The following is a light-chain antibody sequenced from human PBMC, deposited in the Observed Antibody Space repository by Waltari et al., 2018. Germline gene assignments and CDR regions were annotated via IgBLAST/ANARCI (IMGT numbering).Light chain of an antibody. CDR2: KAS. V-gene: IGKV1-5*03. CDR1: QSISSW. J-gene: IGKJ4*01. CDR3: QQYDSYPLT. Sequence: DIQMTQYPSTLTASVGDRVTITCRASQSISSWLAWHQQKAGKAPKLLIYKASNLESGVPTRFSGSGSGTEFTLTISSLQPDYVATYFCQQYDSYPLTFGGGTKVQIK.